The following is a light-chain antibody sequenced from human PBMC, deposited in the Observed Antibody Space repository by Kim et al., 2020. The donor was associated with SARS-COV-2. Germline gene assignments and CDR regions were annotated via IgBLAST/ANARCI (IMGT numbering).Light chain of an antibody. V-gene: IGKV1-17*01. J-gene: IGKJ1*01. CDR2: AAS. CDR1: QDIGND. Sequence: IQMTQSPSSLSASVGDRVTIICRASQDIGNDLVWYQQKSGKAPKRLMYAASNLESGVPVRFSGSGSETEFTLTISSLQPDDFATYFCLQGNGFPRTFGQGTKVDIK. CDR3: LQGNGFPRT.